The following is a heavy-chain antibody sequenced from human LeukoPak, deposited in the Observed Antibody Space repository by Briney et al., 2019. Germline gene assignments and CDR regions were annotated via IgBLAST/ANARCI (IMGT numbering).Heavy chain of an antibody. CDR2: IRPDGSEK. V-gene: IGHV3-7*01. J-gene: IGHJ4*02. CDR3: SGRSGFSSIY. D-gene: IGHD2-2*01. Sequence: GGSLRLSCEASGFTFNIHWMNWVRQAPGKGLEWLANIRPDGSEKVDVDSVRGRFTISRDNTKNSVYLQMNNLRSEDSAVYYCSGRSGFSSIYWGQGMRVTVSS. CDR1: GFTFNIHW.